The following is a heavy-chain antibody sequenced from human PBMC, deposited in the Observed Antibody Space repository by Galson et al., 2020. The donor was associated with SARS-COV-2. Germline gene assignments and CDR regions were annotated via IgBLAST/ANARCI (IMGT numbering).Heavy chain of an antibody. CDR3: ASIAAADSNSYYYYGMDV. V-gene: IGHV3-21*01. CDR2: ISSSSSYI. Sequence: GESLKISCAASGFTFSSYSMNWVRQAPGKGLEWVSSISSSSSYIYYADSVKGRFTISRDNAKNALYLQMNSLRAEDTAVYYCASIAAADSNSYYYYGMDVWGQGTTVTV. J-gene: IGHJ6*02. CDR1: GFTFSSYS. D-gene: IGHD6-13*01.